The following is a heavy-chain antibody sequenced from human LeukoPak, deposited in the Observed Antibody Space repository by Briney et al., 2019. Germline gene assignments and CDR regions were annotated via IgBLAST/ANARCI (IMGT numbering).Heavy chain of an antibody. CDR3: ARDGPLYFDWLHY. Sequence: GSSVKDSCKASGATFSSYAISWVRPAPGQGLEWMGGIIPIFGTANYAQKFQGRVTITADESTSTAYMELSSLRSEDTAVYYCARDGPLYFDWLHYWGQGTLVTVSS. V-gene: IGHV1-69*01. D-gene: IGHD3-9*01. CDR2: IIPIFGTA. CDR1: GATFSSYA. J-gene: IGHJ4*02.